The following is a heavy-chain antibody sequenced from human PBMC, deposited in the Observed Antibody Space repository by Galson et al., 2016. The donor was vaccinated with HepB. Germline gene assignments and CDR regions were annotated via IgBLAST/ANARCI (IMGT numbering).Heavy chain of an antibody. Sequence: SLRLSCAASGFTFSDYYMTWIRQAPGKGLEWVSYITSTGSAIYSADSVKGRFTISRDNAKNSLYLQMNSLRAEDTAVYYCARSPYTSYHLYYYFDCWGQGTLVTVSS. D-gene: IGHD2-2*01. J-gene: IGHJ4*02. CDR3: ARSPYTSYHLYYYFDC. V-gene: IGHV3-11*01. CDR1: GFTFSDYY. CDR2: ITSTGSAI.